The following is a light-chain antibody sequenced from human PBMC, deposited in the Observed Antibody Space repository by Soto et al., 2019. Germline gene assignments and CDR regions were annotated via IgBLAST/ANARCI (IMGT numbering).Light chain of an antibody. J-gene: IGLJ1*01. CDR2: DVS. CDR1: RSDVGGYNY. Sequence: QSALTQPASVSGSPGQSITISCTGTRSDVGGYNYVSWYQQHPGKAPKLMIYDVSNRPSGVSSRFSGSKSGNTASLTISGLQAEDEADYYCISYTSSSTLYVFGTGTKLTIL. CDR3: ISYTSSSTLYV. V-gene: IGLV2-14*01.